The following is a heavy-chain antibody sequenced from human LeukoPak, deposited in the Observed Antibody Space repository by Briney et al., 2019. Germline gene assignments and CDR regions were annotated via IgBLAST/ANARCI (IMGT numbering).Heavy chain of an antibody. D-gene: IGHD6-19*01. Sequence: GGSLRLSCAASGFTFSSYGMHWVRQAPGKGLEWVAVISYDGSNKYYADSVKGRFTISRDNSKNTLYLQMNSLRAEDTAVYYCAKDHGSGSFDYWGQGTLVTVSS. J-gene: IGHJ4*02. CDR1: GFTFSSYG. CDR2: ISYDGSNK. CDR3: AKDHGSGSFDY. V-gene: IGHV3-30*18.